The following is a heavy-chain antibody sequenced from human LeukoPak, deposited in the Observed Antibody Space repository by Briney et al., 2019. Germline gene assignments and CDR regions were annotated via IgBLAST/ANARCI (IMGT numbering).Heavy chain of an antibody. Sequence: QPGGSLRLSCAASGFTFSSYEMNWVRQAPGKGLEWVSYISSSGSTIYYADSVKGRFTVSRDNAQNSLYLQMNSLRAEDTAVYYCAIGWQLDRFDYWGQGTLVTVSS. CDR1: GFTFSSYE. CDR2: ISSSGSTI. CDR3: AIGWQLDRFDY. D-gene: IGHD6-6*01. V-gene: IGHV3-48*03. J-gene: IGHJ4*02.